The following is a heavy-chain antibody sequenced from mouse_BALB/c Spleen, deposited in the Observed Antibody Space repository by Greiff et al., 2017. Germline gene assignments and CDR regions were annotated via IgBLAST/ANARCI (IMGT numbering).Heavy chain of an antibody. CDR1: GYTFTSYW. CDR2: INPSTGYT. Sequence: QVQLQQSGAELAKPGASVKMSCKASGYTFTSYWMHWVKQRPGQGLEWIGYINPSTGYTEYNQKFKDKATLTADKSSSTAYMQLSSLTSEDSAVYYCARKGATEEFAYWGQGTLVTVSA. J-gene: IGHJ3*01. D-gene: IGHD3-1*01. V-gene: IGHV1-7*01. CDR3: ARKGATEEFAY.